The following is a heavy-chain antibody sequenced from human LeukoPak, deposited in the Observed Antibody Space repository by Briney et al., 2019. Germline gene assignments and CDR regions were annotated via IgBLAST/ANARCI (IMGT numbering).Heavy chain of an antibody. CDR2: IKRDGSEQ. D-gene: IGHD6-19*01. Sequence: PGGSLSLSCAASGFTFSSYWMSWVRQAPGKGLEWVGNIKRDGSEQYYVDSVKGRFTISRDNAKNSLYLQIISLRAEDTAVYYCARDRGSSGWHFPFDYWGQGSLVTVCS. CDR1: GFTFSSYW. CDR3: ARDRGSSGWHFPFDY. J-gene: IGHJ4*02. V-gene: IGHV3-7*01.